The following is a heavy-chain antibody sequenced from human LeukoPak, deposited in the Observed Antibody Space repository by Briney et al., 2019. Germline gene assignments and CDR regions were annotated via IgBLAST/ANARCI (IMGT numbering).Heavy chain of an antibody. CDR3: ARVLSSHCSSTSCSDDWFDP. D-gene: IGHD2-2*01. CDR2: ICHSGST. Sequence: PSETLSLTCTVSGYSISSGYYWGWIRQPPGKGLEWIGSICHSGSTYYNPSLKSRVTISVDTSKNQFSLKLSSVTAADTAVYYCARVLSSHCSSTSCSDDWFDPWGQGTLVTVSS. J-gene: IGHJ5*02. CDR1: GYSISSGYY. V-gene: IGHV4-38-2*02.